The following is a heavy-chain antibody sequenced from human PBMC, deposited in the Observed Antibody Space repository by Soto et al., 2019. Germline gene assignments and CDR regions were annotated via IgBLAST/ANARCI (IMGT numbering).Heavy chain of an antibody. D-gene: IGHD1-7*01. CDR2: ISSSSSNI. CDR1: GFTFSSYA. V-gene: IGHV3-21*01. J-gene: IGHJ4*02. CDR3: ARARRSSGSTGTTLGY. Sequence: PGGSLRLSCAASGFTFSSYAMHWVRQAPGKGMEWVSSISSSSSNIYYADSVKGRFTISRDNAKNSLYLQMNSLRAEDTAVYYCARARRSSGSTGTTLGYWGQGTLVTVSS.